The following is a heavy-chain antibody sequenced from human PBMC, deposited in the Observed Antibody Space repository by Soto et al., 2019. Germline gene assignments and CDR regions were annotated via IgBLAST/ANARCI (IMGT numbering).Heavy chain of an antibody. CDR2: ISSDGSST. CDR1: GFTFSNYW. V-gene: IGHV3-74*01. Sequence: GGSLRLSCAASGFTFSNYWMHWVRQAPGKGLVWVSRISSDGSSTSYGDSVKGRFTISRDNAKNTLYLQMNSLRAEDTAVYYCARAHLGYSSGWVDSWGQGTLVTVSS. J-gene: IGHJ4*02. CDR3: ARAHLGYSSGWVDS. D-gene: IGHD6-19*01.